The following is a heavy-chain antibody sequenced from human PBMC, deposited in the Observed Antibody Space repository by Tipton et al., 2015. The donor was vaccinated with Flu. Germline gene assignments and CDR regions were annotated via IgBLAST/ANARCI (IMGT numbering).Heavy chain of an antibody. D-gene: IGHD3-3*01. V-gene: IGHV3-48*03. CDR3: ARELEIPLRFLEWSNEVFDY. Sequence: SLRLSCAASGFTFSSYEMNWVRQAPGKGLEWVSYISSSGSTIYYADSVKGRFTISRDNAKNSLYLQMNSLRAEDTAVYYCARELEIPLRFLEWSNEVFDYWGQGTLVTVSS. CDR1: GFTFSSYE. CDR2: ISSSGSTI. J-gene: IGHJ4*02.